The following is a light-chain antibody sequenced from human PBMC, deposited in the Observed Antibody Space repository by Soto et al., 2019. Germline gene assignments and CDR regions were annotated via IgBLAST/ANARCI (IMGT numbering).Light chain of an antibody. J-gene: IGKJ3*01. V-gene: IGKV3-11*01. Sequence: EIVLTQSPATLSLSPGERATLSCRASQSVLSYIAWYQQKPGQAPRLLIYDTANRPPGILVRFSASGSGPDFTLTISSLATEDSAVYYCQHRYNWLFTFGPGTTVDIK. CDR3: QHRYNWLFT. CDR2: DTA. CDR1: QSVLSY.